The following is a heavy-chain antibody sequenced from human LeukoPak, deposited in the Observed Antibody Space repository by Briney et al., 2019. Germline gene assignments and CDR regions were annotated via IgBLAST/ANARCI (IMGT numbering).Heavy chain of an antibody. D-gene: IGHD4-17*01. CDR2: ISGYNGNT. CDR1: GYTFTRYG. J-gene: IGHJ4*02. V-gene: IGHV1-18*01. CDR3: ARDLNTDYGDYDGSY. Sequence: ASVKVSCKASGYTFTRYGINWVRQAPGQGLEWMGWISGYNGNTKYAQNLQGRVTMTTDTSTSTAYVELRSLRSDDTAVYYCARDLNTDYGDYDGSYWGQGTLVTVSS.